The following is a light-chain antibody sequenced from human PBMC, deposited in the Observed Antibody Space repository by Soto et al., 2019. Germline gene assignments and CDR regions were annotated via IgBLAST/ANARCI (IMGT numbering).Light chain of an antibody. Sequence: EIVMTQSPATLSVSPGERATLSCRASQGVSSNLAWYQQKPGQAPSLLIYGASTRATGIPARFSGSGSGTEFTLTISSLQSEDFAFYHCQQYNNWPWTFGQGTKVEIK. J-gene: IGKJ1*01. V-gene: IGKV3-15*01. CDR3: QQYNNWPWT. CDR1: QGVSSN. CDR2: GAS.